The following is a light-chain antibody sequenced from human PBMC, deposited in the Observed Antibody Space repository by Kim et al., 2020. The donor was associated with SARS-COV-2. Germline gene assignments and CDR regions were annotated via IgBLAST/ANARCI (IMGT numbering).Light chain of an antibody. CDR3: QAWDSSTKV. J-gene: IGLJ1*01. V-gene: IGLV3-1*01. CDR1: KLGDKY. Sequence: SVSPGQTASITCSGDKLGDKYACWYQQKPGQSPVLVIYQDSKRPSGIPERFSGSNSGNTATLTISGTQAMDEADYYCQAWDSSTKVFGTGTKLTVL. CDR2: QDS.